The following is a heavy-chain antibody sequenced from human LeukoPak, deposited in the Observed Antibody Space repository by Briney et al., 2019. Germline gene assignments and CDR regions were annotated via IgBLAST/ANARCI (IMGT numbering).Heavy chain of an antibody. Sequence: GGSLRLSCVTSGFTFNNYAMTWVRQAPGKGLEWVSSIDGSGGTYYADSVKGRFTISRDNSKNTIYLQMNSLRAEDAAVYYCAKDRISGDGMWSFDYWGRGTLVTVSS. CDR1: GFTFNNYA. D-gene: IGHD5-24*01. CDR3: AKDRISGDGMWSFDY. V-gene: IGHV3-23*01. J-gene: IGHJ4*02. CDR2: IDGSGGT.